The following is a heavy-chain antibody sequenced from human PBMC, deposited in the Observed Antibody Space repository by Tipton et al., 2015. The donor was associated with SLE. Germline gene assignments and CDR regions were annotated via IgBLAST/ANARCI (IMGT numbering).Heavy chain of an antibody. J-gene: IGHJ4*02. V-gene: IGHV3-23*01. CDR3: AKRAWGSSGGFDY. Sequence: SLRLSCAASGFSFSSYAMSWVRQVRGKGLEWVSFISGGGGTTYYADSVKGRFTISRDNSKNTVYLQMSSLRAEDTAVYYCAKRAWGSSGGFDYWGQGTLVTVSS. D-gene: IGHD1-26*01. CDR2: ISGGGGTT. CDR1: GFSFSSYA.